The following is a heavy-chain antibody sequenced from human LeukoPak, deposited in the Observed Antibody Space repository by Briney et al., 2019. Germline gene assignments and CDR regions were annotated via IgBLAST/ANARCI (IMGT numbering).Heavy chain of an antibody. CDR1: GFTFSSYS. Sequence: GGSLRLSCAASGFTFSSYSMNWVRQAPGKGLEWVLPISSSSSYIYYADSVEGRFTISRDNAKNSLYLQMNSLRAEDTAVYYCARGIAGYCSSTSCPTGWGQGTLVTVSS. CDR3: ARGIAGYCSSTSCPTG. CDR2: ISSSSSYI. V-gene: IGHV3-21*01. J-gene: IGHJ4*02. D-gene: IGHD2-2*01.